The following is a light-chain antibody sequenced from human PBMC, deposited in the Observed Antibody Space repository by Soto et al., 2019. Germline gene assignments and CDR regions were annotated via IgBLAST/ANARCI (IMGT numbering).Light chain of an antibody. CDR1: NSNIGTNT. V-gene: IGLV1-44*01. CDR3: AAWDDSLGAYV. Sequence: QSVLTQPPSASATPGQRVTISCSGSNSNIGTNTVNWYQQLPGTAPRPLIYTNNQRPSGVPQRFSGSKTGTSASLAIGGLQSEDGADYYCAAWDDSLGAYVFGTGTRSPS. CDR2: TNN. J-gene: IGLJ1*01.